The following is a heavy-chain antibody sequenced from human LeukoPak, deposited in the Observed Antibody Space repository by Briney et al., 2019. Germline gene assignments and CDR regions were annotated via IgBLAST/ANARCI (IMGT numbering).Heavy chain of an antibody. CDR3: ARTDSSGYYFDY. CDR2: IYYSGST. Sequence: SETLSLTCAVYGGSFSGYYWSWIRQHPGKGLEWIGYIYYSGSTYYNPSLRSRLTISGDTSKNQFSLKVSSVTAADTAVYYCARTDSSGYYFDYWGQGTLVTVSS. D-gene: IGHD3-22*01. CDR1: GGSFSGYY. J-gene: IGHJ4*02. V-gene: IGHV4-31*11.